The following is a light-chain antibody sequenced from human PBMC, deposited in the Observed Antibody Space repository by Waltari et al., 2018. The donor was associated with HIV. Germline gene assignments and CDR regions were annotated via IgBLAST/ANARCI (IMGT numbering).Light chain of an antibody. CDR3: AAWEDSLNGPNYV. V-gene: IGLV1-44*01. CDR2: SNN. CDR1: SSNIGSKT. J-gene: IGLJ1*01. Sequence: QSVLPQPPSASGAPGQSVIISCSGSSSNIGSKTVNWYRQLPGTAPKLPIYSNNQRPSGVPDRFSGSKSGTSASLAISGLQSGDEADYYCAAWEDSLNGPNYVFGSGTTVTVL.